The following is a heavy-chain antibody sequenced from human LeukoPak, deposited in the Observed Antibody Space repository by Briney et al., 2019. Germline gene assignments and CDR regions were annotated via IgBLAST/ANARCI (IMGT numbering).Heavy chain of an antibody. CDR2: VIPIFGTA. Sequence: GASVTVSFKASGGTFTIYAISWVRQPPGQGLEWMGGVIPIFGTANYAQKFQGRVTITADKSTSTAYMELISLRSEDTAVYYCAGDRVGYCSSTSCYHFDYWGQGTLVTVSS. CDR1: GGTFTIYA. D-gene: IGHD2-2*01. V-gene: IGHV1-69*06. CDR3: AGDRVGYCSSTSCYHFDY. J-gene: IGHJ4*02.